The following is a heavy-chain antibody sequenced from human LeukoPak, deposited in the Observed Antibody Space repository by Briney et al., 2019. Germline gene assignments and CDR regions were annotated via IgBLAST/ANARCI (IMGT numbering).Heavy chain of an antibody. J-gene: IGHJ4*02. CDR1: GFTFSHYS. Sequence: GGALRDPCSGSGFTFSHYSMHWVRQAAGKGLEWVSSISSSSCYLYFAASVQGRFTISRDNAKNSLYLQMNRPGAEDTAVYYCARDGDLQRWLQFRPPYYFDDWGQGTLVTVYS. V-gene: IGHV3-21*01. CDR3: ARDGDLQRWLQFRPPYYFDD. D-gene: IGHD5-24*01. CDR2: ISSSSCYL.